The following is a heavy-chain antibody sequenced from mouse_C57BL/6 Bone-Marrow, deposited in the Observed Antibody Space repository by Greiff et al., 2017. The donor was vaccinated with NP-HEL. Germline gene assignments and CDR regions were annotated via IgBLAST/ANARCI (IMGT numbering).Heavy chain of an antibody. J-gene: IGHJ3*01. V-gene: IGHV1-55*01. CDR1: GYTFTSYW. Sequence: QVHVKQPGAELVKPGASVKMSCKASGYTFTSYWITWVKQRPGQGLEWIGDIYPGSGSTNYNEKFKSKATLTVDTSSSTAYMQLSSLTSEDSAVYYCARMRLRPWFAYWGKGTLVTVSA. D-gene: IGHD2-4*01. CDR3: ARMRLRPWFAY. CDR2: IYPGSGST.